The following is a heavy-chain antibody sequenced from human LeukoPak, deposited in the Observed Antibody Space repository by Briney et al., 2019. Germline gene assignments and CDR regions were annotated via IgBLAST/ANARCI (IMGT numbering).Heavy chain of an antibody. CDR2: ISWNSGSI. CDR3: AKGYSSSSQGSKVGYFDY. D-gene: IGHD6-6*01. V-gene: IGHV3-9*01. Sequence: PGRSLRLSCAASGFTFDDYAMHWVRQAPGKGLERVSGISWNSGSIGYADSVKGRFTISRDNAKNSLYPQMNSLRAEDTALYYCAKGYSSSSQGSKVGYFDYWGQGTLVTVSS. J-gene: IGHJ4*02. CDR1: GFTFDDYA.